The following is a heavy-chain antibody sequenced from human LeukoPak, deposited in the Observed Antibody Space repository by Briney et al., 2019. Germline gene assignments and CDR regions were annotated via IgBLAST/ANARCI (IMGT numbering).Heavy chain of an antibody. D-gene: IGHD2-15*01. Sequence: GGSLRLSCAASGFTFSSYSMNWVRQAPGKGLEWVSYISSSSSTIYYADSVKGRFTISRDNAKNSLYLQMNSLRAEDTAVYYCARDYIGELASWGQGTLVTVSS. CDR1: GFTFSSYS. V-gene: IGHV3-48*04. J-gene: IGHJ4*02. CDR2: ISSSSSTI. CDR3: ARDYIGELAS.